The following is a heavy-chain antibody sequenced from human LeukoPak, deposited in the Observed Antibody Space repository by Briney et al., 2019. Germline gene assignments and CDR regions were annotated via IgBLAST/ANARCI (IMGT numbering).Heavy chain of an antibody. CDR1: GFTLCSFW. V-gene: IGHV3-7*01. J-gene: IGHJ4*02. CDR3: ARDPVGASHY. CDR2: INPGGSQI. D-gene: IGHD1-26*01. Sequence: GGSLRLSCAASGFTLCSFWMSWVRQAPGKGLEWVANINPGGSQINYVASVKSRFIISRDNARNSLYLEMNSLTAEDTAVYYCARDPVGASHYWGQGTLLTV.